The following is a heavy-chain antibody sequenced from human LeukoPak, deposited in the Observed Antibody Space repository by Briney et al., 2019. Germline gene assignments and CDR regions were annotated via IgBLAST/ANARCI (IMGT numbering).Heavy chain of an antibody. Sequence: ASVKVSCKASGYTFTSYGISWVRQAPGQGVEWMGGISAYNGNTNYAQKLQGRVTMTTDTSTSTAYMELRSLRSDDTAVYYCARDHQIVVVVAATPRFDYWGQGTLVTVSS. D-gene: IGHD2-15*01. CDR1: GYTFTSYG. CDR2: ISAYNGNT. J-gene: IGHJ4*02. CDR3: ARDHQIVVVVAATPRFDY. V-gene: IGHV1-18*01.